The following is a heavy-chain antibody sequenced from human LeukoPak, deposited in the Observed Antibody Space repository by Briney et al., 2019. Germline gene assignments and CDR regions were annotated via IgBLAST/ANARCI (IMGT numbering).Heavy chain of an antibody. Sequence: PGRSLRLSCAASGFTFSSYGMHWVRQAPGKGLEWVAVIWYDGSNKYYADSVKGRFTISRDNSKNTLYLQMNSLRAEDTAVYYCAKGDGYNEDAFDIWGQGTMVTVSS. CDR3: AKGDGYNEDAFDI. CDR2: IWYDGSNK. J-gene: IGHJ3*02. CDR1: GFTFSSYG. V-gene: IGHV3-33*06. D-gene: IGHD5-24*01.